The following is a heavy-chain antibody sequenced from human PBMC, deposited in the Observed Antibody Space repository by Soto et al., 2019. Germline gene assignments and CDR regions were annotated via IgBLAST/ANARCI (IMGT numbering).Heavy chain of an antibody. CDR3: AREGQLRY. Sequence: QVQLVQSGAEVKKPGASVKVSRKASGYTFTNYGFSWVRQAPGQGLEWMGWISGYNGNTNYAERLQGRVTMTTDTSTSTDYMELKSLRYDDTAVYYCAREGQLRYWGQGPPVTVSS. D-gene: IGHD6-6*01. CDR2: ISGYNGNT. CDR1: GYTFTNYG. J-gene: IGHJ4*02. V-gene: IGHV1-18*01.